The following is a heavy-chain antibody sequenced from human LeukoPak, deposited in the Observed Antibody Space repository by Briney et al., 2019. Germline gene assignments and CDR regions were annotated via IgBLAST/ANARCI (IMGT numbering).Heavy chain of an antibody. Sequence: NPSETLSLICAVYGGSFSGYYWRWIRQPPGKGLEWIGEINHSGSTNYNPSLKSRVTISVDTSKNQFSLKLSSVTAADTAVYYCARGRRLQFKGSLDYWGQGTQVTVSS. CDR1: GGSFSGYY. CDR3: ARGRRLQFKGSLDY. J-gene: IGHJ4*02. D-gene: IGHD5-24*01. CDR2: INHSGST. V-gene: IGHV4-34*01.